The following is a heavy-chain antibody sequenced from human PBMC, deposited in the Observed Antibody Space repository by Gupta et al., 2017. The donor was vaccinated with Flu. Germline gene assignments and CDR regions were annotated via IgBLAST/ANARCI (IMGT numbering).Heavy chain of an antibody. CDR3: AKXWRWNNNHYGMNV. V-gene: IGHV3-30*18. D-gene: IGHD1-1*01. CDR2: ISHDDRTY. CDR1: NYG. J-gene: IGHJ6*02. Sequence: NYGMTWVRPAPGSGLDCVAVISHDDRTYYHPDCVKGRFTNSKDPSRNTLFMQMSSLRTETXAXYYGAKXWRWNNNHYGMNVWGQWTTGTVSS.